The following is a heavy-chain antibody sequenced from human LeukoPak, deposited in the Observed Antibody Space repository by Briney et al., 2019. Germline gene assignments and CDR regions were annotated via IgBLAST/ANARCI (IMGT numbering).Heavy chain of an antibody. CDR2: IYTSGST. CDR1: GGSISSYY. Sequence: SETLSLTCTVSGGSISSYYWSWIRQPAGKGLEWIGRIYTSGSTNYNPSLKSRVTMSVDTSKNQFSLKLSSVTAADTAVYYCASNFRRSGSWIDAFDIWGQGTMVTVSS. V-gene: IGHV4-4*07. J-gene: IGHJ3*02. CDR3: ASNFRRSGSWIDAFDI. D-gene: IGHD6-13*01.